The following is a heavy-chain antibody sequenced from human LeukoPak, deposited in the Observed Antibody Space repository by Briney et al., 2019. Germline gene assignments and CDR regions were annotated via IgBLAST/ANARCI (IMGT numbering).Heavy chain of an antibody. J-gene: IGHJ6*03. CDR1: GGTFGSFG. CDR3: ARGVVTVGVSKIDYYYYMDV. V-gene: IGHV1-69*01. D-gene: IGHD1-26*01. Sequence: SVKVSCKASGGTFGSFGFIWVRQAPGQGLEWMGGIIPIFDTTHYAQKFQGRVTITADESTSTVYMELSSLRSEDTAVYYCARGVVTVGVSKIDYYYYMDVWGKGTTVTVSS. CDR2: IIPIFDTT.